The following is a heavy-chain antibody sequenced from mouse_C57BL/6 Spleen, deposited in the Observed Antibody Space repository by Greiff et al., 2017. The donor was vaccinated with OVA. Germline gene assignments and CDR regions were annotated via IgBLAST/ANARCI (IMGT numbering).Heavy chain of an antibody. V-gene: IGHV1-53*01. CDR3: ATAYYSSYMVPGYYAMDY. Sequence: QVQLQQPGPELVKPGASVKLSCKASGYTFTSYWMHWVKQRPGQGLEWIGNINPSNGGTNYNEKFKSKATLTVDKSSSTAYMQLSSLTSGDSAVYYCATAYYSSYMVPGYYAMDYWGPGTSVTVSS. J-gene: IGHJ4*01. CDR1: GYTFTSYW. CDR2: INPSNGGT. D-gene: IGHD2-5*01.